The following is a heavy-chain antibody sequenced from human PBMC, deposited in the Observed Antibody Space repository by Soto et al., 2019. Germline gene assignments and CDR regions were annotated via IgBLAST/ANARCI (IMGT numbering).Heavy chain of an antibody. V-gene: IGHV3-48*01. CDR3: AREKGLIEAHAFDI. J-gene: IGHJ3*02. CDR1: GFTFSSYS. CDR2: ISSSSSTI. D-gene: IGHD2-8*01. Sequence: HPGGSLRLSCAASGFTFSSYSMNWVRQAPGKGLEWVSYISSSSSTIYYADSVKGRFTISRDNAKNSLYLQMNSLRAEDTAVYYCAREKGLIEAHAFDISGQGSLVIVSS.